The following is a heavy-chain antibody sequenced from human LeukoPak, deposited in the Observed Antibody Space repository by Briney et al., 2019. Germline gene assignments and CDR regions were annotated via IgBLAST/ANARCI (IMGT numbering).Heavy chain of an antibody. Sequence: SETLSLTRTVSGGSISSGDYYWSWIRQPTGKGLEWIGYIYYSGSTYYNPSLKRRVTISVDTSENQFSLKLSSVTAADTAVYYCARSNGKYQLPINYRGQGTLVTVSS. D-gene: IGHD2-2*01. CDR1: GGSISSGDYY. CDR2: IYYSGST. V-gene: IGHV4-30-4*08. CDR3: ARSNGKYQLPINY. J-gene: IGHJ4*02.